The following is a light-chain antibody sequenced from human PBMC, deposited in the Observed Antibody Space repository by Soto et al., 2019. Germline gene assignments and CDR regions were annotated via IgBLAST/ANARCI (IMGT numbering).Light chain of an antibody. J-gene: IGKJ1*01. V-gene: IGKV3-20*01. CDR2: GAS. CDR3: QQYGSSPWT. CDR1: QSVSSSY. Sequence: EILLTQSPGTLSLSPGERATLSCRASQSVSSSYLAWYQQKPGQAPRLLIYGASSRATGIPDRFSGSGSGTDFTLTISRLETEDFAVYYCQQYGSSPWTFGPGTKVDI.